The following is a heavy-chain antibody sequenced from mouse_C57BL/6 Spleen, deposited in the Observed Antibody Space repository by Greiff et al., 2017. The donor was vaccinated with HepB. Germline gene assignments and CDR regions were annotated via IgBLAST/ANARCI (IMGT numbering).Heavy chain of an antibody. Sequence: EVQVVESGGDLVKPGGSLKLSCAASGFTFSSYGMSWVRQTPDKRLEWVATISSGGSYTYYPDSVKGRFTISRDNAKNTLYLQMSSLKSEDTAMYSCARHISTMVATEAMDYWGQGTSVTVAS. V-gene: IGHV5-6*01. CDR3: ARHISTMVATEAMDY. J-gene: IGHJ4*01. D-gene: IGHD2-2*01. CDR2: ISSGGSYT. CDR1: GFTFSSYG.